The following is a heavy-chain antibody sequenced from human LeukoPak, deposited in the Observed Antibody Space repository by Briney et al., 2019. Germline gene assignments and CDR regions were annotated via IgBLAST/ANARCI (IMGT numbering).Heavy chain of an antibody. V-gene: IGHV1-69*05. CDR2: IIPIFGTA. D-gene: IGHD2-2*01. J-gene: IGHJ3*02. Sequence: GASVKVSCKASGGTFSSYAISWVRQAPGQGLEWMGGIIPIFGTANYAQKFQGRVTITTDESTSTAYMELSGLRSEDTAVYYCARDSSPYAPSRFLAFSDIWGQGTVATVSS. CDR1: GGTFSSYA. CDR3: ARDSSPYAPSRFLAFSDI.